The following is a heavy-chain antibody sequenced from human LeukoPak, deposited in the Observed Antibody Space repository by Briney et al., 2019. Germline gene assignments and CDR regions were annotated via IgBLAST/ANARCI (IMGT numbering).Heavy chain of an antibody. D-gene: IGHD3-10*01. Sequence: PGRCLRPSCAAAAFTFSSYAVDSVRQDPGRWLEWVAVMLFDGRHKYYAECVKGRFTISRDNTKNTLYLQMNRLKAENTVLYYSARDQYSTMVREVMAHDAFYIWGQGTMVTVST. J-gene: IGHJ3*02. CDR3: ARDQYSTMVREVMAHDAFYI. CDR2: MLFDGRHK. V-gene: IGHV3-30*11. CDR1: AFTFSSYA.